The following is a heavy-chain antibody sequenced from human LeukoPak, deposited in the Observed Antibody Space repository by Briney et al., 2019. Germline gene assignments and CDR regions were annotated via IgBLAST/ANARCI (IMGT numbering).Heavy chain of an antibody. CDR2: FGGGGGHT. CDR3: AKDDRCSGGNCFSVSDYYGTDV. CDR1: GLPFSEYA. Sequence: GGPLRLPCAPSGLPFSEYAMSWVPPPPGRGLEWVSIFGGGGGHTYYTDSVKGRFTISRDNSKNTLYLQMNSLTAEDTAVYYCAKDDRCSGGNCFSVSDYYGTDVWGKGTTVTVSS. J-gene: IGHJ6*04. D-gene: IGHD2-15*01. V-gene: IGHV3-23*01.